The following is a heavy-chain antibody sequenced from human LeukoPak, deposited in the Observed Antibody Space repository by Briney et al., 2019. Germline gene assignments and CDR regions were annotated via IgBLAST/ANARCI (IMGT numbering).Heavy chain of an antibody. Sequence: GGPLRLSCAASGFTVSSNYMSWVRQAPGKGLEWVSVIYSGGSTYYADSVKGRFTISRDNSKNTLYLQMNSLRAEDTAVYYCARDHERGYSYGLDYWGQGTLVTVSS. CDR2: IYSGGST. J-gene: IGHJ4*02. D-gene: IGHD5-18*01. V-gene: IGHV3-53*01. CDR3: ARDHERGYSYGLDY. CDR1: GFTVSSNY.